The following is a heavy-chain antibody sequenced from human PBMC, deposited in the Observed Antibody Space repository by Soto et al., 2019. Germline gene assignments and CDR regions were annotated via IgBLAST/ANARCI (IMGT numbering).Heavy chain of an antibody. D-gene: IGHD3-10*01. CDR1: GFTFGDYA. CDR3: SRDRSGISMIRGVADY. J-gene: IGHJ4*02. V-gene: IGHV3-49*03. CDR2: IRSKAYSGTS. Sequence: LRLSCTASGFTFGDYAMSWFRQAPGKGLEWVGFIRSKAYSGTSEYATSVKGRFTMSRDDSKNIAYLQMNSLKTEDTAVYYCSRDRSGISMIRGVADYWGQGTLVTVSS.